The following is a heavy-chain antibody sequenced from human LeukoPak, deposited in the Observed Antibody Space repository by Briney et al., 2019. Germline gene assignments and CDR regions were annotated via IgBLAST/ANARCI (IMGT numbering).Heavy chain of an antibody. CDR1: GGSISSSSYY. D-gene: IGHD2-15*01. CDR2: IYYSGST. V-gene: IGHV4-39*07. CDR3: VRLVGGNPTDY. Sequence: SETLSLTCTVSGGSISSSSYYWGWIRQPPGKGLEWIGSIYYSGSTYYNPSLKSRVTISVDTSKNQFSLKLSSVTAADTAVYYCVRLVGGNPTDYWGQGTLVTVSS. J-gene: IGHJ4*02.